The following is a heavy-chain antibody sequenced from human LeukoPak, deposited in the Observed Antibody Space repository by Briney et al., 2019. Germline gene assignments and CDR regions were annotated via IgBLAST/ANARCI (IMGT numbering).Heavy chain of an antibody. Sequence: PGGSLRLSCAASGFTFSSYSMNWVRQAPGKGLEWVSYISSSSSTIYYADSVKGRLTLSRDSAKNSLYLQMNSLRVEDTAVYYCAREYSSSSTAFYWGQGTLVTASS. CDR2: ISSSSSTI. CDR3: AREYSSSSTAFY. CDR1: GFTFSSYS. D-gene: IGHD6-6*01. V-gene: IGHV3-48*01. J-gene: IGHJ4*02.